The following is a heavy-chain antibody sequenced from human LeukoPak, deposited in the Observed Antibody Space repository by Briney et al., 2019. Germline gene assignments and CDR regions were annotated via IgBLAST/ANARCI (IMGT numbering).Heavy chain of an antibody. CDR2: ISGGGGGT. V-gene: IGHV3-23*01. D-gene: IGHD1-26*01. CDR3: AKSVGATHLDY. J-gene: IGHJ4*02. Sequence: GGSLRLSCAASGFTFSSYAMSWVRQAPGKGPEWVSTISGGGGGTYYADSVKGRFTISRDNSEDTLYLQMNSLRAEDTAVYYCAKSVGATHLDYWGQGTLVTVSS. CDR1: GFTFSSYA.